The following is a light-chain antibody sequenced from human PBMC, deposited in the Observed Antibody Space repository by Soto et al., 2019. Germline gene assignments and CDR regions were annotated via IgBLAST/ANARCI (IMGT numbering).Light chain of an antibody. CDR1: QIIIRH. CDR3: QQSNNTPRT. J-gene: IGKJ1*01. V-gene: IGKV1-39*01. CDR2: ATS. Sequence: DIQMTQSPSSLSASIGDRVTITCRASQIIIRHLNWYQQKPGKAPKFLIYATSTLQSGVPSRFSGSGSGTDFTPTIGSLKPKDFATNSCQQSNNTPRTSGKGTKVKSN.